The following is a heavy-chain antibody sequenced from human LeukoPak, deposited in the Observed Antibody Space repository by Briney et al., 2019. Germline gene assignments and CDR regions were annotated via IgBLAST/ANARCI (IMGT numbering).Heavy chain of an antibody. Sequence: PGGSLRLSCAASGFTFSSYAMSWVRQAPGKGLAWVSAISGSGGSTYYADSVKGRFTITRDNSKNTLYLQMNSLRAEDTAVYYCAKVDRITMIVVVIIGFDYWGQGTLVTVSS. D-gene: IGHD3-22*01. CDR1: GFTFSSYA. V-gene: IGHV3-23*01. CDR2: ISGSGGST. CDR3: AKVDRITMIVVVIIGFDY. J-gene: IGHJ4*02.